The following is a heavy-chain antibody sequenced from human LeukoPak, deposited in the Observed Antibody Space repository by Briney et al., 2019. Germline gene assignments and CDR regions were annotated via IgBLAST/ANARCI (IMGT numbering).Heavy chain of an antibody. CDR3: ARDYYDSSGYGSFDY. D-gene: IGHD3-22*01. J-gene: IGHJ4*02. CDR1: GYTFTAYY. Sequence: ASVKVSCKASGYTFTAYYMHWVRQSPGQGLEWMGWINPNSGGTHYAQKFQGRVTMTRDTSISTAYMELSRLRSDDTAVFYCARDYYDSSGYGSFDYWGQGTLVTVSS. V-gene: IGHV1-2*02. CDR2: INPNSGGT.